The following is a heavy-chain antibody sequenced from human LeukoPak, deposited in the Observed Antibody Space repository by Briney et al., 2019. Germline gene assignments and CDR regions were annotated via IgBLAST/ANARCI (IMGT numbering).Heavy chain of an antibody. D-gene: IGHD2-15*01. V-gene: IGHV3-30*02. Sequence: PGGSLRLSCAASGFTFSSYGMHWVRQAPGKGLEWVAFIRYDGSNKYYADSVKGRFTISRDNSKNMLYLQMNSLRAEDTAVYYCAKGERTVVVVVAAIDYWGQGTLVTVSS. CDR1: GFTFSSYG. CDR3: AKGERTVVVVVAAIDY. J-gene: IGHJ4*02. CDR2: IRYDGSNK.